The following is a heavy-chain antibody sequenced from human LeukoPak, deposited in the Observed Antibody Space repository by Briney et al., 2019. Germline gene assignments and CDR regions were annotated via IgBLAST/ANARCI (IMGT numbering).Heavy chain of an antibody. Sequence: GGSLRLSCAASGFTFSSYSMMWVRQAPGKGLEWVSYISSSSTTIHYADSVKGRFTISRDNAKNSVYLQMNSLRAEDTAVYYCARAHWRDWGLRFYYYYYMDVWGKGTTVTISS. CDR1: GFTFSSYS. V-gene: IGHV3-48*01. CDR3: ARAHWRDWGLRFYYYYYMDV. CDR2: ISSSSTTI. J-gene: IGHJ6*03. D-gene: IGHD7-27*01.